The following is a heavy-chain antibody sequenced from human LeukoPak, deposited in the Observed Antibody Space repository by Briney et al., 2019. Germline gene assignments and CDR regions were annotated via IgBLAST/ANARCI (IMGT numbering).Heavy chain of an antibody. CDR1: GGTFSSYA. Sequence: SVKVSXKASGGTFSSYAISWVRQAPGQGLEWMGGIIPIFGTANYAQKFQGRVTITADESTSTAYMELSSLRSEDTALYYCARDTYYYGSGSGDAFDIWGQGTMVTVSS. CDR3: ARDTYYYGSGSGDAFDI. D-gene: IGHD3-10*01. J-gene: IGHJ3*02. V-gene: IGHV1-69*13. CDR2: IIPIFGTA.